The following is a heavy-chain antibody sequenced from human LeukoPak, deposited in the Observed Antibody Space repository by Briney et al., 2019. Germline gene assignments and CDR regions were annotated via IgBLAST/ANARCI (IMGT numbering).Heavy chain of an antibody. CDR2: IYSGGST. V-gene: IGHV3-53*01. CDR1: GFTFSNAW. D-gene: IGHD6-13*01. Sequence: GGSLRLSCAASGFTFSNAWMSWVRQAPGKGLEWVSVIYSGGSTYYADSVKGRFTISRDNSKNTLYLQMNSLRAEDTAVYYCASGYSSSWYIYWGQGTLVTVSS. CDR3: ASGYSSSWYIY. J-gene: IGHJ4*02.